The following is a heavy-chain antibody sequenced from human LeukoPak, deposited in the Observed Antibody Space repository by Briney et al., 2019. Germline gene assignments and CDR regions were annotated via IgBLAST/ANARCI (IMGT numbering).Heavy chain of an antibody. CDR1: GYTFTSYY. Sequence: GASVKVSCKASGYTFTSYYMHWVRQAPGQGLEWMGIINPSGGSTSYAQKFQGRVTMTRDTSTSTVYMELSSLRSEDTAVYYCARAGGSSSPSYYYGMDVWGQGTTVTVSS. V-gene: IGHV1-46*01. CDR2: INPSGGST. J-gene: IGHJ6*02. D-gene: IGHD6-6*01. CDR3: ARAGGSSSPSYYYGMDV.